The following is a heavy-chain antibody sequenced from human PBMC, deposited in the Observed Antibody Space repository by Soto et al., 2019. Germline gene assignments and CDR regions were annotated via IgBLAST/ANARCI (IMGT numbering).Heavy chain of an antibody. D-gene: IGHD2-15*01. CDR1: GGTFGNSA. Sequence: QVQLVQSGAEVKKPGSSVTVSCKASGGTFGNSAISWVRQAPGQGLEWMGGIIPIFPTPAYAQKFQGRVTITAEESTTTAYMELTSLKSEDTAVYYCARDKDRQQLGANYYYGIDVWGQGTTVTVSS. V-gene: IGHV1-69*12. J-gene: IGHJ6*02. CDR2: IIPIFPTP. CDR3: ARDKDRQQLGANYYYGIDV.